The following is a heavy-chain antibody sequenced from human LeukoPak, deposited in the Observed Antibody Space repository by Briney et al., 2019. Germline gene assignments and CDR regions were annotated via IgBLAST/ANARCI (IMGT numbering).Heavy chain of an antibody. J-gene: IGHJ5*02. CDR1: GGSFSGYY. CDR2: INHSGST. Sequence: SETLSLTCAVYGGSFSGYYWGWIRQPPRKGLEWIGEINHSGSTNYNPSLKSRVTISVDTSKNQFSLKLSSVTAADTAVYYCARVAVVTSSGMGGNWFDPWGQGTLVTVSS. CDR3: ARVAVVTSSGMGGNWFDP. D-gene: IGHD6-19*01. V-gene: IGHV4-34*01.